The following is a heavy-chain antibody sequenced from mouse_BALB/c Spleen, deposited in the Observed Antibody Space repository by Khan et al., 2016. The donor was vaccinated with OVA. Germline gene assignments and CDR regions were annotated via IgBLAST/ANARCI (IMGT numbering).Heavy chain of an antibody. V-gene: IGHV6-6*01. CDR3: TSSDVKYYYSMDD. CDR1: GFTFSDAW. CDR2: IRSKANNHAT. Sequence: EVKLEESGGGLVQPGGSMKLSCAASGFTFSDAWMDWVRQSPEKGLEWVAEIRSKANNHATYYSESVRGRFTISRADSNSSVYLPMNSLRAEDTGIYYCTSSDVKYYYSMDDWGEGTSVTVSS. J-gene: IGHJ4*01.